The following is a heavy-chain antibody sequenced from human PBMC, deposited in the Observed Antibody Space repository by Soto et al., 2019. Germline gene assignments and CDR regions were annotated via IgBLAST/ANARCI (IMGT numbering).Heavy chain of an antibody. D-gene: IGHD3-10*01. V-gene: IGHV4-61*01. CDR3: ARFRMVRGVITSGEFDP. Sequence: PSETLSLTCTVSDDSLSSGYYYWSWIRQSPGKGLEWIGYISYTGSTNFNPSLKSRVTISVDTSKNQFSLKLSSVTAADTAVYYCARFRMVRGVITSGEFDPWGQGTLVTVSS. CDR2: ISYTGST. CDR1: DDSLSSGYYY. J-gene: IGHJ5*02.